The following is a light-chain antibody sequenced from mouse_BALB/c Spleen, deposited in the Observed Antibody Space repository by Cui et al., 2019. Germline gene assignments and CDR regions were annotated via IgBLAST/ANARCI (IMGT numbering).Light chain of an antibody. Sequence: QIVLTQSPALMSASIGERVTMTCTASSSVSSSYLHWYQQKPGSSPKLWIYSTSNLASGVPARFSGSGSGTSYSLTISSMEAEDAATYYCHQYHRSPYTFGGGTKLEIK. V-gene: IGKV4-74*01. CDR1: SSVSSSY. CDR3: HQYHRSPYT. J-gene: IGKJ2*01. CDR2: STS.